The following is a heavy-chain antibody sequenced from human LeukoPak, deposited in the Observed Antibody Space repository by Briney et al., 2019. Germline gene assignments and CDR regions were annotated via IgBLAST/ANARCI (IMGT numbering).Heavy chain of an antibody. Sequence: GGSLRLSCAASGSTFSSYGMSWVRQAPGKGLEWVSSIGGRGTNTYYTDSVKGRFTISRDTSKNTLYLRMNSLRAEDTAVYYCAKRNKLQYPYATSWFGPWGQGTLVTVSS. CDR3: AKRNKLQYPYATSWFGP. CDR1: GSTFSSYG. J-gene: IGHJ5*02. CDR2: IGGRGTNT. D-gene: IGHD1/OR15-1a*01. V-gene: IGHV3-23*01.